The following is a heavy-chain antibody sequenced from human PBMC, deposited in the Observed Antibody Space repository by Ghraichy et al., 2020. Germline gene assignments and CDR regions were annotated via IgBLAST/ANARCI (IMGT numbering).Heavy chain of an antibody. CDR2: IYSGGST. D-gene: IGHD2-2*01. J-gene: IGHJ6*03. CDR1: GFTVSSNY. Sequence: GSLRLACAASGFTVSSNYMSWVRQAPGKGLEWVSVIYSGGSTYYADSVKGRFTISRDNSKNTLYLQMNSLRAEATAGYYCARDRGDIYCSSTSCYGYYYYYMDVWGKGTTVTVSS. CDR3: ARDRGDIYCSSTSCYGYYYYYMDV. V-gene: IGHV3-66*01.